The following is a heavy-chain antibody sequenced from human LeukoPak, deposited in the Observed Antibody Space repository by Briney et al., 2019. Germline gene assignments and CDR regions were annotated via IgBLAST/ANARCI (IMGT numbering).Heavy chain of an antibody. CDR2: IYYGGST. J-gene: IGHJ3*02. CDR1: GGSISSYY. D-gene: IGHD3-10*01. CDR3: ARTELGYAFDI. V-gene: IGHV4-59*01. Sequence: PSETLSLTCTVSGGSISSYYWSWIRQPPGKGLEWIGYIYYGGSTNYNPSLKSRVTISVDTSKNQFSLKLSSVTAADTAVYYCARTELGYAFDIWGQGTMVTVSS.